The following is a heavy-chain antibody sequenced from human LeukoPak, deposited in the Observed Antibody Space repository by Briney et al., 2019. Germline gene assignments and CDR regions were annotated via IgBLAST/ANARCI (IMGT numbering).Heavy chain of an antibody. CDR1: GFTFSSYA. CDR2: ISGSGGST. CDR3: ASEESSSIQH. V-gene: IGHV3-23*01. D-gene: IGHD6-6*01. J-gene: IGHJ1*01. Sequence: PGGSLRLSCAASGFTFSSYAMSWVRQAPGKGLGWVSAISGSGGSTYYADSVKGRFTISRDNSKNTLYLQMDSLRAEDTAVYYCASEESSSIQHWGQGTLVTVSS.